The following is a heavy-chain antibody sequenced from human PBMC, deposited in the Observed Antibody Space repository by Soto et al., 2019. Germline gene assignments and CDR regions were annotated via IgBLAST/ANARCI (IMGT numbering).Heavy chain of an antibody. CDR3: ARTGTAAGPVRKYYYYYGMDV. Sequence: ASVKVSCKVSGYTLTELSMHWVRQAPGKGLEWMGGFDPEDGETIYAQKFQGRVTMTEDTSTDTAYMELSSLRSEDTAVYYCARTGTAAGPVRKYYYYYGMDVWGQGTTVTVSS. J-gene: IGHJ6*02. D-gene: IGHD6-13*01. CDR2: FDPEDGET. V-gene: IGHV1-24*01. CDR1: GYTLTELS.